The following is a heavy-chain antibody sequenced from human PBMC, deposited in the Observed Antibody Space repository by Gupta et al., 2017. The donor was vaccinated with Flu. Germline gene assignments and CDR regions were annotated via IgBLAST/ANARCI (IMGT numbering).Heavy chain of an antibody. CDR3: AKDGPWTASCPYYCYYMGV. V-gene: IGHV3-30*18. Sequence: QMELVESGGGVVQFGTSLRLSCAASGFTFRSYCMHGVRQAPGQGLEWVADIASDGSHKDYADSVRGRFTISRDNSKNTLSLEMDSLRVEDTAVYYCAKDGPWTASCPYYCYYMGVWGKGTTVTVSS. J-gene: IGHJ6*03. D-gene: IGHD2-2*01. CDR1: GFTFRSYC. CDR2: IASDGSHK.